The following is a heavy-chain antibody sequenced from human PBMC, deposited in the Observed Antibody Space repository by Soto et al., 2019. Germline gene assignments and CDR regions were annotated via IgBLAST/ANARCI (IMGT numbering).Heavy chain of an antibody. J-gene: IGHJ6*03. D-gene: IGHD5-12*01. CDR1: GFTFSSYA. CDR2: ISGIGGST. CDR3: AKGPRVYDLMDV. V-gene: IGHV3-23*01. Sequence: GGSLRLSCAASGFTFSSYAMSWVRQAPGKGLEWVSAISGIGGSTYYADSVKGRFTISSDNSKNTLYLQMNSLRAEDTAVYYCAKGPRVYDLMDVWGKGTTVTVSS.